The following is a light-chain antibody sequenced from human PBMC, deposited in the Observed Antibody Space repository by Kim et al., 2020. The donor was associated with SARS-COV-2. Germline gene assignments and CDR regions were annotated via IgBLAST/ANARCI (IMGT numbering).Light chain of an antibody. Sequence: TVTNSSTGSSCNNRAGYNVHWYQQLQGAAPKLLIIGNSSRRSGVADRLSGSTSGTSAAQAITGLQAEDEADDYYQSYDSSLSGWVVGGGTQLTVL. V-gene: IGLV1-40*01. J-gene: IGLJ3*02. CDR1: SCNNRAGYN. CDR3: QSYDSSLSGWV. CDR2: GNS.